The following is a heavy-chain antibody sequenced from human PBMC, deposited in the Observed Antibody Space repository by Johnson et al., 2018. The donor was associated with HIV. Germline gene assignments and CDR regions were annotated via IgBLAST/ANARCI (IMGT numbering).Heavy chain of an antibody. J-gene: IGHJ3*01. CDR1: RFTLSSYA. CDR3: AKDITPYSSAFDL. CDR2: ISIDADAK. V-gene: IGHV3-30*18. Sequence: QVQLVESGGGVVKPGRSLRTSCVASRFTLSSYAMPWVRQAPGQGQDCVSFISIDADAKYYGDSGQRRFTVSRDNSTNTLYLEMNSLKTEDTAVYYCAKDITPYSSAFDLWGQGTMVTVSS. D-gene: IGHD3-10*01.